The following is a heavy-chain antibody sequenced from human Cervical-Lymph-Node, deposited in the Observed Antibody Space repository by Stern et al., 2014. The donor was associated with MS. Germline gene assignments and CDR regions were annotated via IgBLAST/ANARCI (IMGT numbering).Heavy chain of an antibody. CDR3: ARSYDFWTEFDY. CDR1: GFTFYNYA. D-gene: IGHD3-3*01. V-gene: IGHV3-30*04. J-gene: IGHJ4*02. CDR2: ISDDGNKK. Sequence: QVQLVESGGGVVQPGKSLRLSCAASGFTFYNYALHWVRQAPGKGLEWVTLISDDGNKKYYTDAVKGRFTISRDNANNTVYLQMDSLRSEDTAVYYCARSYDFWTEFDYWGQGNLVTVSS.